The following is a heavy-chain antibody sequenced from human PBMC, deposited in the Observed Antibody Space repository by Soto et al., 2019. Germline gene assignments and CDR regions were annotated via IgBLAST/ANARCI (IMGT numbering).Heavy chain of an antibody. J-gene: IGHJ4*02. Sequence: QVQLVQSGAEVKKPGASVKVSCKASGYTFTSYGISWVRQAPGQGLEWMGWSSAYNGNTNYAQKLQGRVTMTTDTSTSTADMELRSLRSDATAVYYCARAGYSSGHADYCGQETLVTVSS. CDR2: SSAYNGNT. CDR3: ARAGYSSGHADY. D-gene: IGHD6-19*01. V-gene: IGHV1-18*01. CDR1: GYTFTSYG.